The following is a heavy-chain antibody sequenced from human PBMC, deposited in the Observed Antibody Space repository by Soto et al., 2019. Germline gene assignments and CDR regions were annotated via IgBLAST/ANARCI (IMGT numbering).Heavy chain of an antibody. CDR3: ARTRTSGYSYGYFFDY. CDR2: IYSGGST. Sequence: GGSLRLSCAASGFTVSSNYMSWVRQAPGKGLEWVSVIYSGGSTYYADSVKGRFTISRDNSKNTLYLQMNSLRAEDTAVYYCARTRTSGYSYGYFFDYWGQGTLVTVSS. CDR1: GFTVSSNY. V-gene: IGHV3-53*01. D-gene: IGHD5-18*01. J-gene: IGHJ4*02.